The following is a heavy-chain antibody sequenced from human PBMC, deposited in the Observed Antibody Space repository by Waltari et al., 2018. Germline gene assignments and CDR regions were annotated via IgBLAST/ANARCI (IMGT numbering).Heavy chain of an antibody. CDR3: VKDRDESEPFCGSDCYWDS. CDR2: ISPSGGRA. Sequence: ELQLLESGGGLVRPGGPLGPPCAAPGFTFNKNDMSWVRQAPGRGLGWVAAISPSGGRALYGDSVQGRFTISRDNSKNTLYLQLNSLRVEDTALYYCVKDRDESEPFCGSDCYWDSWGQGTLVTVSS. V-gene: IGHV3-23*01. CDR1: GFTFNKND. D-gene: IGHD2-21*01. J-gene: IGHJ4*02.